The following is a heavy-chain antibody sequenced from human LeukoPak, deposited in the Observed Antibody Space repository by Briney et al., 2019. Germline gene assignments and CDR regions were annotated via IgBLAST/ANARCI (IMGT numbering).Heavy chain of an antibody. D-gene: IGHD3-16*01. CDR2: IYYSGST. V-gene: IGHV4-38-2*02. CDR1: GYSISSGYY. CDR3: ARGDYLYYFDY. Sequence: SETLSLTCTVPGYSISSGYYWGWIRQPPGKGLEWIGSIYYSGSTNYNPSLKSRVTISVDTSKNQFSLKLSSVTAADTAVYYCARGDYLYYFDYWGQGTLVTVSS. J-gene: IGHJ4*02.